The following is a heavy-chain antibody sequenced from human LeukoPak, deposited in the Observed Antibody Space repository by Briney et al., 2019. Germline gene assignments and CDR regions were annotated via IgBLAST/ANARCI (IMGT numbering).Heavy chain of an antibody. CDR2: MTSDGRT. CDR3: ANVGVAAASPPFYLDV. V-gene: IGHV3-23*01. Sequence: GGSLRLSCAASGFTFSNYAMVWVRQAPGKGLDWVSAMTSDGRTIYADSVRGRVTISRDNSKNTLYLQMNSLGAEDTAEYFCANVGVAAASPPFYLDVWGKGTTVTVSS. D-gene: IGHD2-2*01. CDR1: GFTFSNYA. J-gene: IGHJ6*03.